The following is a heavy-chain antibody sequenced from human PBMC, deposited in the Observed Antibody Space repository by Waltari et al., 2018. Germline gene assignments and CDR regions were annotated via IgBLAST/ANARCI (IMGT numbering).Heavy chain of an antibody. CDR3: ARGSYSSGWYGSYYYYGMDV. CDR1: GFTFSSYS. CDR2: ISSSSSYI. J-gene: IGHJ6*02. D-gene: IGHD6-19*01. Sequence: EVQLMESGGGLVKPGGSLRLSCAASGFTFSSYSMNWVRQAPGKGLEWVSSISSSSSYIYYADSVKGRFTISRDNAKNSLYLQMNSLRAEDTAVYYCARGSYSSGWYGSYYYYGMDVWGQGTTVTVSS. V-gene: IGHV3-21*01.